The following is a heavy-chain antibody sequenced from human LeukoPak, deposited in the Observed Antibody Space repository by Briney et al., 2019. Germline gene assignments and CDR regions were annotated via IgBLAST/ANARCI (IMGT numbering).Heavy chain of an antibody. CDR3: ARESGQQLLNY. V-gene: IGHV4-59*01. D-gene: IGHD6-13*01. Sequence: PSETLSLTCTVSGGSISSYYWSWIRQPPGKGLEWIGYIYYSGSTNYNPSLKSRVTISVDTSKNQFSLKLSSVTAADTAVYYCARESGQQLLNYWGQGTLVTVSS. CDR2: IYYSGST. J-gene: IGHJ4*02. CDR1: GGSISSYY.